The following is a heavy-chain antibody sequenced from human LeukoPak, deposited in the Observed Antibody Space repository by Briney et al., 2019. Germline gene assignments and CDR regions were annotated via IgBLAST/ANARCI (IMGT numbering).Heavy chain of an antibody. J-gene: IGHJ4*02. D-gene: IGHD4-17*01. CDR1: GYTFTSYD. Sequence: GASVKVSCKASGYTFTSYDINWVRQATGQGLEWMGWMNPNSGNTGYAQKFQGRVTMTRNTSISTAYMELSSLRSEDTAVYYCARVVNYGDYTGYYFDYWGQGTLVTVSS. CDR3: ARVVNYGDYTGYYFDY. V-gene: IGHV1-8*01. CDR2: MNPNSGNT.